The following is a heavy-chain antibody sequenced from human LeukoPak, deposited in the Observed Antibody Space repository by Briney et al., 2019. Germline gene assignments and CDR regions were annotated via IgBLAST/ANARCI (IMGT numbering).Heavy chain of an antibody. V-gene: IGHV3-30*18. CDR3: AKDGYSGYDSYYFDY. CDR1: GFTFSSYG. Sequence: GGSLRLSCAASGFTFSSYGMHWVRQAPGKGLEWVAVISYDGSNKYYADSVKGRFTISRDNPKNTLYLQMNSLRAEDTAVYYCAKDGYSGYDSYYFDYWGQGTLVTVSS. J-gene: IGHJ4*02. D-gene: IGHD5-12*01. CDR2: ISYDGSNK.